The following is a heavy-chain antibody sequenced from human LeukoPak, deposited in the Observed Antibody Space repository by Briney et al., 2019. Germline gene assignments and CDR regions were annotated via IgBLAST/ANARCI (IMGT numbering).Heavy chain of an antibody. V-gene: IGHV3-64*01. D-gene: IGHD6-6*01. CDR2: ISPDGGST. J-gene: IGHJ6*03. Sequence: GGSLRLSCAASGFTFSRYPMHWVRQAPGKGLEYVSAISPDGGSTFYANSMKGRFTISRDNSKNTLYLQVGSLRGEDMAVYYCARAKQFVPGYFYYMDVWGKGTTVTVSS. CDR3: ARAKQFVPGYFYYMDV. CDR1: GFTFSRYP.